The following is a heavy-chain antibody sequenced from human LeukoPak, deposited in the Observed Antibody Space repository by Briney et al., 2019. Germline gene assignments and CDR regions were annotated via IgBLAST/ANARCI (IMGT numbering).Heavy chain of an antibody. V-gene: IGHV1-69*01. J-gene: IGHJ4*02. D-gene: IGHD6-6*01. CDR2: IIPIFGTA. Sequence: ASVKVSCKASGGTFSSYAISWVRQAPGQGLEWMGGIIPIFGTANYAQKFQGRVTITADESTSTAYMELSSLRSEDTAVYYCARGFSSIAARPTLYYFDYWGQGTLVTASS. CDR3: ARGFSSIAARPTLYYFDY. CDR1: GGTFSSYA.